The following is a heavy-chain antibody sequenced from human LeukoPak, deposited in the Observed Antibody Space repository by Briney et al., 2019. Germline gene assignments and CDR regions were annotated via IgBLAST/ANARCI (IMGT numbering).Heavy chain of an antibody. Sequence: ASVKVSCKVSGYTLTELSMHWVRQAPGQGLEWMGIINPSGGSTSYAQKFQGRVTMTRDTSTSTVYMELSSLRSEDTAVYYCASEGYCSSTSCYDYYGMDVWGQGTTVTVSS. CDR3: ASEGYCSSTSCYDYYGMDV. J-gene: IGHJ6*02. CDR2: INPSGGST. D-gene: IGHD2-2*01. V-gene: IGHV1-46*01. CDR1: GYTLTELS.